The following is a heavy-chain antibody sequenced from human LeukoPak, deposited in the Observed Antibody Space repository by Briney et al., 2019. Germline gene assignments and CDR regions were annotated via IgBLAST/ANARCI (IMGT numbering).Heavy chain of an antibody. CDR2: ISYDGSNK. CDR3: ARDLAFYLDY. CDR1: GFTFSSYG. J-gene: IGHJ4*02. Sequence: PGGSLRLSCAASGFTFSSYGMHWVRQAPGKGLEWVAVISYDGSNKYYADSVKGRFTISRDSSKNTLYLQMNSLRAEDTAVYYCARDLAFYLDYWGQGTLVTVSS. D-gene: IGHD3-16*01. V-gene: IGHV3-30*03.